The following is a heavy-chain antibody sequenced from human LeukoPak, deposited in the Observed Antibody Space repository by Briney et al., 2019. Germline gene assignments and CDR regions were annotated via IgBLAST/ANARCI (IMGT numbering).Heavy chain of an antibody. J-gene: IGHJ4*02. CDR1: GFTFSSYS. Sequence: PGGSLRLSCAASGFTFSSYSMNWVRQAPGKGLEWVSSISSSSSYIYYADSVKGRFTISRDNAKNSLYLQMNSLRAEDTAVYYCARDPGDGGYSSDYWGQGTLVTVSS. D-gene: IGHD6-13*01. V-gene: IGHV3-21*01. CDR2: ISSSSSYI. CDR3: ARDPGDGGYSSDY.